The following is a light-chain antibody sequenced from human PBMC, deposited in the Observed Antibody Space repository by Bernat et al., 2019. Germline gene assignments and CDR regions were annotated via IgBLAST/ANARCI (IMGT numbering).Light chain of an antibody. CDR2: KDT. V-gene: IGLV3-25*03. CDR3: LSSDSGGTWV. J-gene: IGLJ3*02. CDR1: SLPSQY. Sequence: SYELTQPPSVSVSPGQTARITCSGDSLPSQYICWYQQKPGQAPLLVIYKDTERPSGLPERFSASTSGTTVTLIISGVQAEDEADYYCLSSDSGGTWVFGGGTKLTVV.